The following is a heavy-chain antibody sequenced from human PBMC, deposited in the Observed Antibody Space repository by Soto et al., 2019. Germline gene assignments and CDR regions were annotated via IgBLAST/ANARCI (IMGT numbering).Heavy chain of an antibody. CDR2: YSGFT. V-gene: IGHV4-59*01. D-gene: IGHD4-17*01. Sequence: PSETLSLTCTVSGGSITTYQWSWIRQPPGKGLEWIGGYSGFTNYNPSLESRATISVDHSKNQFFLTLRSVTAADTAVYYCAREYRDYSFFFDYWGQGALVTVSS. CDR3: AREYRDYSFFFDY. CDR1: GGSITTYQ. J-gene: IGHJ4*02.